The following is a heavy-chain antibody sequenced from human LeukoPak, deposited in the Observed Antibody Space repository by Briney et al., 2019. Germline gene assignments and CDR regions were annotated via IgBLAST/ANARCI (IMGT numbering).Heavy chain of an antibody. J-gene: IGHJ4*02. CDR2: ISGSGGST. CDR1: GFTFSSYA. CDR3: AKVLAYYYDSSAQRGFDY. D-gene: IGHD3-22*01. V-gene: IGHV3-23*01. Sequence: GGSLRLSCAASGFTFSSYAMSWVRQAPGKGLEWVSAISGSGGSTYYADSVKGRFTISRDNSKNTLCLQMNSLRAEDTAVYYCAKVLAYYYDSSAQRGFDYWGQGTLVTVSS.